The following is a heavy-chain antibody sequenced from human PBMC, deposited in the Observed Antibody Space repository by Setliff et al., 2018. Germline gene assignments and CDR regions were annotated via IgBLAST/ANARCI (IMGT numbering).Heavy chain of an antibody. CDR1: GYTFTNYA. CDR2: INTGNANT. J-gene: IGHJ4*02. V-gene: IGHV1-3*04. Sequence: GASVKVSCKASGYTFTNYAIHWVRQAPGQRPEWMGWINTGNANTKYSQKCQGRVTMTRDASASTAYMELSSLRSEDTAVYYCARSRILHMVRGVMVLGYWGQGTLVTVSS. D-gene: IGHD3-10*01. CDR3: ARSRILHMVRGVMVLGY.